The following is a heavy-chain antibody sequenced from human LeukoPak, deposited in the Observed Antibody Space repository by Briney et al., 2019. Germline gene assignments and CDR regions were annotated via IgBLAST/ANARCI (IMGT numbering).Heavy chain of an antibody. D-gene: IGHD2-15*01. CDR3: ARGYCSGGRCYPEGNWFDP. CDR1: GGSISSYY. Sequence: SETLSLTCTVSGGSISSYYWSWIRQPPGKELEWIGYIYYSGSTNYNPSLKSRVTILVDTSKNQFSLKLSSVTAADTAVYYCARGYCSGGRCYPEGNWFDPWGQGTLVTVSS. V-gene: IGHV4-59*01. J-gene: IGHJ5*02. CDR2: IYYSGST.